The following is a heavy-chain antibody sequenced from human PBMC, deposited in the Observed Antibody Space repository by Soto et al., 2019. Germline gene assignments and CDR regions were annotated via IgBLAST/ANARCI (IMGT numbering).Heavy chain of an antibody. Sequence: QVQLQESGPGLVKPSETLSLTCTVSGGSISSYYWSWIRQPPGKGLEWIGYIYYSGSTNYNPSLTSRVTISVDTSKNQFSLKLSSVTAADTGVYYCATDDYSEGRVDVYYVMDVWGQGTTVTVSS. CDR3: ATDDYSEGRVDVYYVMDV. J-gene: IGHJ6*02. D-gene: IGHD4-4*01. V-gene: IGHV4-59*01. CDR1: GGSISSYY. CDR2: IYYSGST.